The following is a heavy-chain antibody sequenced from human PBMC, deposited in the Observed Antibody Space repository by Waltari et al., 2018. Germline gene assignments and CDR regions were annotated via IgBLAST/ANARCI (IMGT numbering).Heavy chain of an antibody. V-gene: IGHV4-34*01. Sequence: QVQLQQWGAGLLKPSETLSLTCAVYGGSLSGYYWSWIRQPPGKGLEWIGEINHSGSTNYNPSLKSRVTISVDTSKNQFSLKLSSVTAADTAVYYCAGYSGYDGGFDPWGQGTLVTVSS. CDR2: INHSGST. CDR3: AGYSGYDGGFDP. D-gene: IGHD5-12*01. J-gene: IGHJ5*02. CDR1: GGSLSGYY.